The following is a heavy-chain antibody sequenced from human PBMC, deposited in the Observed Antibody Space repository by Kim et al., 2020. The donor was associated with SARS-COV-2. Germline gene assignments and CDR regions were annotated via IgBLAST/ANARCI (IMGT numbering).Heavy chain of an antibody. CDR3: ARAHYDFWSKDAFDI. J-gene: IGHJ3*02. D-gene: IGHD3-3*01. CDR2: IYPGDSDT. V-gene: IGHV5-51*01. Sequence: GESLKISCKGSGYSFTSYWIGWVRQMPGKGLEWMGIIYPGDSDTRYSPSFQGQVTISADKSISTAYLQWSSLKASDTAMYYCARAHYDFWSKDAFDIWGQGTMVTVSS. CDR1: GYSFTSYW.